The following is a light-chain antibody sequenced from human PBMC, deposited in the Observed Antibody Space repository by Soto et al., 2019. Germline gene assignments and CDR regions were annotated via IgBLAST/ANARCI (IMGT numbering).Light chain of an antibody. CDR3: TSFTSASTYV. Sequence: QSVLTQPASVSGSPGQSIAFSCTGTSSDIGGHNSVSWYQQHPGKAPKLMIYNVSNRPSGVSNRFSGSKSGSTASLTISGLLAEDEADYYCTSFTSASTYVFGAGTKVTVL. CDR1: SSDIGGHNS. J-gene: IGLJ1*01. CDR2: NVS. V-gene: IGLV2-14*01.